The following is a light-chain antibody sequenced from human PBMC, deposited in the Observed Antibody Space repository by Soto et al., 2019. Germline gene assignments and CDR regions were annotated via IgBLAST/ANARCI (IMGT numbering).Light chain of an antibody. CDR2: EGS. CDR3: CSYAGSRV. CDR1: SSDVGSYNL. V-gene: IGLV2-23*01. J-gene: IGLJ3*02. Sequence: QSALTQPASVSGSPGQSITISCTGTSSDVGSYNLVSWYQQHPGKAPKLMIYEGSKRPSGVSNRFSGSKSGNTASPTISGLQAEDEADDYCCSYAGSRVFGGGTKLTVL.